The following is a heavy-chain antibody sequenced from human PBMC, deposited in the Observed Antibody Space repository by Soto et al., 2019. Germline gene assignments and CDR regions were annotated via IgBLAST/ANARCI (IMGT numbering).Heavy chain of an antibody. Sequence: ASVKVSCKASGYTFTSYAMHWVRQAPGQRLEWMGWINAGNGNTKYSQKFQGRVTITRDTSASTAYMELSSLRSEDTAVCYCARYCSGGSCYGGNGMDVWGQGTTVTVSS. CDR1: GYTFTSYA. CDR2: INAGNGNT. D-gene: IGHD2-15*01. J-gene: IGHJ6*02. V-gene: IGHV1-3*01. CDR3: ARYCSGGSCYGGNGMDV.